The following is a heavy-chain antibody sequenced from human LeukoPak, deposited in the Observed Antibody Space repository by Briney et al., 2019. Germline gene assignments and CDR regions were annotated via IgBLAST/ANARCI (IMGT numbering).Heavy chain of an antibody. CDR3: ARSCSSTSCISYYYGMDV. J-gene: IGHJ6*02. CDR1: GYTFTGYY. V-gene: IGHV1-2*06. CDR2: INPNSGGT. D-gene: IGHD2-2*01. Sequence: GASVKVSCKASGYTFTGYYMHWVRQAPGQGLEWMGRINPNSGGTNYAQKFQGRVTMTRDTSISTAYMELSRLRSDDTAVYYCARSCSSTSCISYYYGMDVWGQGTTVTVPS.